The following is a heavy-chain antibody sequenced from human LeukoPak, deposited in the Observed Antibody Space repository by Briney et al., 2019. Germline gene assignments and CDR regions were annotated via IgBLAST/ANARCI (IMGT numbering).Heavy chain of an antibody. CDR1: GFTVSSNY. CDR2: IYSGGST. Sequence: PGGSLRLSCAASGFTVSSNYMSWVRQAPGKGLEWVSVIYSGGSTYYTDSVKGRFTISRDNSKNTLYLQMNSLRAEDTAVYYCASGPYYYYGMDVWGQGTTVTVSS. J-gene: IGHJ6*02. V-gene: IGHV3-66*02. CDR3: ASGPYYYYGMDV.